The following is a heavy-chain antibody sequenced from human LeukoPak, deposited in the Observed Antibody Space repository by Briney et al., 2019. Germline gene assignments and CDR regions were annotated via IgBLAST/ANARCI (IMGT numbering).Heavy chain of an antibody. J-gene: IGHJ4*02. CDR2: IFYSGIS. Sequence: PSETLSLTCTVSGGSISGWYWSWIRQSPGKGLEWIGYIFYSGISNYNPSLKSRVTVSVDTSKNQVSLKLRSVTAADTAVYYCAGLFSGYNPFDYWGQGTLVTVSS. CDR1: GGSISGWY. CDR3: AGLFSGYNPFDY. V-gene: IGHV4-59*03. D-gene: IGHD5-12*01.